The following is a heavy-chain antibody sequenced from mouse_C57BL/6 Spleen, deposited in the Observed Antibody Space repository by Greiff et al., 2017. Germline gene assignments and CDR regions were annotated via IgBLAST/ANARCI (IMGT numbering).Heavy chain of an antibody. J-gene: IGHJ3*01. Sequence: VQLQQSGAELVKPGASVKMSCKASGYTFTSYWITWVKQRPGQGLEWIGDIYPGSGSTNYNEKFKSKATLTVDTSSSTAYMQLSSLTSEDSAVYYCARQYYDYDWFAYWGQGTLVTVSA. CDR1: GYTFTSYW. V-gene: IGHV1-55*01. CDR3: ARQYYDYDWFAY. D-gene: IGHD2-4*01. CDR2: IYPGSGST.